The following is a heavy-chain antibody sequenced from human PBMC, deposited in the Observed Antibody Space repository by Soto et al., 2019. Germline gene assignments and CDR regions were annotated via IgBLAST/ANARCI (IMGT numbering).Heavy chain of an antibody. Sequence: VQLVQSGAEVKKPGSSVKVSCKASGGTLSGYAITWVRQAPGHGLEWLGGSIPIFGTPTYAPQFQGRVTIAADESTSTTYMELSGLRSEDTAVYYCARGDSPYYYDSSGYYNDFWGQGTLVTVSS. CDR2: SIPIFGTP. D-gene: IGHD3-22*01. J-gene: IGHJ4*02. V-gene: IGHV1-69*01. CDR1: GGTLSGYA. CDR3: ARGDSPYYYDSSGYYNDF.